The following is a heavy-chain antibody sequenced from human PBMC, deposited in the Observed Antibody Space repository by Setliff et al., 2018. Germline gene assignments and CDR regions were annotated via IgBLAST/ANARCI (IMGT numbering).Heavy chain of an antibody. D-gene: IGHD3-9*01. V-gene: IGHV3-48*03. CDR3: ACPDILTGLSDY. CDR2: ISSSGSTI. J-gene: IGHJ4*02. Sequence: PVGSLRLSCAASGFTFSSYEMNWVRQAPGKGLEWVSYISSSGSTIFYADSVKGRFTISRDNAKKSLYLQMNSLRAEDTAVYYCACPDILTGLSDYWGQGTLVTVSS. CDR1: GFTFSSYE.